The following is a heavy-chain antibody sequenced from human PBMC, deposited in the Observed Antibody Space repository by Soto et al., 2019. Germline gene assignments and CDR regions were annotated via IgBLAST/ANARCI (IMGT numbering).Heavy chain of an antibody. CDR1: GYSFTSYW. Sequence: EVQLVQSGAEVKKPGESLKISCKGSGYSFTSYWIGWVRQMPGKGLEWMGIIYPGDSDTRYSPSFQGQVTISADKSISTAYLQWSSLKASDTAMYYCASPYYYDSSGYLVRAFDIWGQGTMVTVSS. D-gene: IGHD3-22*01. CDR3: ASPYYYDSSGYLVRAFDI. CDR2: IYPGDSDT. J-gene: IGHJ3*02. V-gene: IGHV5-51*01.